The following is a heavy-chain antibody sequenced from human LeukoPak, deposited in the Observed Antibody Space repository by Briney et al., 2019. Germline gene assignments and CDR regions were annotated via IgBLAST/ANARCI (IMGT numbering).Heavy chain of an antibody. CDR3: ARSDCSSTSCQFDY. CDR1: GYTFTSYD. V-gene: IGHV1-8*01. Sequence: GASVKVSCKASGYTFTSYDINWVRQATGRGLEWVGWMNPNSGNTGYAQKFQGRVTMTRNTSISTAYMELSSLRSEDTAVYYCARSDCSSTSCQFDYWGQGTLVTVSS. D-gene: IGHD2-2*01. J-gene: IGHJ4*02. CDR2: MNPNSGNT.